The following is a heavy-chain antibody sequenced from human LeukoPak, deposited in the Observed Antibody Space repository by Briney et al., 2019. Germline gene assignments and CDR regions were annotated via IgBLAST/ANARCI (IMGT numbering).Heavy chain of an antibody. D-gene: IGHD5-24*01. Sequence: GRSLRLSCAASGFTFSNYGMHWVRQAPGKGLEWVAVISYDGSNKYYADSVKGRFTISRDNSKNTVYLQMKSLRAEDTAVYYCARGDGYNFFDYWGQGTLVTVSS. CDR2: ISYDGSNK. CDR3: ARGDGYNFFDY. J-gene: IGHJ4*02. V-gene: IGHV3-30*03. CDR1: GFTFSNYG.